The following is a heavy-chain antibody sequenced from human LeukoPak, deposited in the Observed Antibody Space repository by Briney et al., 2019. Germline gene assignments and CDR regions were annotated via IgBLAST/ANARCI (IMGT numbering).Heavy chain of an antibody. V-gene: IGHV3-23*01. CDR3: AKGSVGTTRRFAP. Sequence: GGSLRPACAASGLTFSSDAMSSVRLVPGKGLGWISSITAGGRGTEYADSVKGRFIISRDNSKNTLYLQMKSLRAEDTGIFYCAKGSVGTTRRFAPWGQGTLVSVSS. CDR1: GLTFSSDA. J-gene: IGHJ5*02. D-gene: IGHD4-23*01. CDR2: ITAGGRGT.